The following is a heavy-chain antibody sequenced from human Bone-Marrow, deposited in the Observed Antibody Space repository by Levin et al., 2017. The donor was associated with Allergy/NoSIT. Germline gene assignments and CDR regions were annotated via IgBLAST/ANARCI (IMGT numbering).Heavy chain of an antibody. CDR1: GFVFRSYG. CDR3: AKGQHLNTVALIDN. D-gene: IGHD4-23*01. Sequence: GGSLRLSCEASGFVFRSYGMHWVRQAPGKGPEWVAVISYEEDKKYYADSVNGRFTVSRDNSKNTLYLQMNSLRPEDTAVYYCAKGQHLNTVALIDNWGQGALVTVSS. J-gene: IGHJ4*02. V-gene: IGHV3-30*18. CDR2: ISYEEDKK.